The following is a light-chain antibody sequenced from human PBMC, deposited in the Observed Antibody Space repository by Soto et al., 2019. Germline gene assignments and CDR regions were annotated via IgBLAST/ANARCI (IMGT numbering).Light chain of an antibody. V-gene: IGKV3-20*01. Sequence: DIVWTQSPGTLSLSPGERATLSCSASQSVTSSYLAWYQQKPGQAPRLLIYGASGRATGIPDRFSGSGSGTDFTLTISRLEPEDFAVYYCQQYGSSFTFGPGTKVDIK. CDR3: QQYGSSFT. CDR2: GAS. CDR1: QSVTSSY. J-gene: IGKJ3*01.